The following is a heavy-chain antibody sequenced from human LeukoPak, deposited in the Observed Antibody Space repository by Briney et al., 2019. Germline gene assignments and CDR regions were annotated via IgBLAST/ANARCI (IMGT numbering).Heavy chain of an antibody. J-gene: IGHJ5*02. CDR2: IYTSGTT. V-gene: IGHV4-4*07. D-gene: IGHD3-3*01. CDR1: GGSVTRYY. CDR3: ARSFLEWNNWFDP. Sequence: PSETLSLTCTVSGGSVTRYYWSWIRQPAGKGLEWIGRIYTSGTTNYNPSLKSRVTMSVDTSKNQFSLKLSSVTAADTAVYYCARSFLEWNNWFDPWGQGTLVTVSS.